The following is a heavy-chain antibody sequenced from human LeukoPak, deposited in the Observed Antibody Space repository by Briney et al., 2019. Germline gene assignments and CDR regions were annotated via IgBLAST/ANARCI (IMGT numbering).Heavy chain of an antibody. V-gene: IGHV1-69*05. D-gene: IGHD3-22*01. CDR1: GGTFSSYA. CDR2: IIPIFGTA. Sequence: ASVKVSCKASGGTFSSYAISWVRQAHGQGLEWMGGIIPIFGTANYAQKFQGRVTITTDESTSTAYMELSSLRSEDTAVYYCARSGDPEPNYYDSSGYWGPHYFDYWGQGTLVTVSS. CDR3: ARSGDPEPNYYDSSGYWGPHYFDY. J-gene: IGHJ4*02.